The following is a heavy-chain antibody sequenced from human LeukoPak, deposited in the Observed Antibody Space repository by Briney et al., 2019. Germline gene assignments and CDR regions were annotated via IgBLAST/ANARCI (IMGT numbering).Heavy chain of an antibody. CDR2: IYYSGST. Sequence: GSLRLSCAASGFTVSSNYMSWVRQAPGKGLEWIGYIYYSGSTKYNPSLKSRVTISVDASKTQFSLKLNSVTAADTAVYYCARGSRELYYFDYWGQGTLVTVSS. D-gene: IGHD1-7*01. CDR1: GFTVSSNY. CDR3: ARGSRELYYFDY. V-gene: IGHV4-59*02. J-gene: IGHJ4*02.